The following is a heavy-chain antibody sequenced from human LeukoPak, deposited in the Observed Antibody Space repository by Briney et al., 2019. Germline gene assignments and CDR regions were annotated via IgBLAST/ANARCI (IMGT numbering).Heavy chain of an antibody. Sequence: PSETLSLTCTVSGGSISSYYWSWIRQPPGKGLEWIGYIYYSGSPNYNPSLKSRVTISVDTSKNQFSLKLSSVTAADTAVYYCARQRGVATIDYWGQGTLVTVSS. J-gene: IGHJ4*02. CDR3: ARQRGVATIDY. CDR2: IYYSGSP. D-gene: IGHD5-12*01. V-gene: IGHV4-59*08. CDR1: GGSISSYY.